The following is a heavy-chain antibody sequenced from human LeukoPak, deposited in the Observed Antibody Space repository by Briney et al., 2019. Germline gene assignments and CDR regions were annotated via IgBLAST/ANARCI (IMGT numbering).Heavy chain of an antibody. CDR2: IYHSGST. CDR1: GYSISSGYY. CDR3: ARHEGYDFWSGTFDY. Sequence: SKTLSLTCAVSGYSISSGYYWGWIRQPPGKGLEWIGSIYHSGSTYYNPSLKSRVTISVDTSKNQFSLKLSSVTAADTAVYYCARHEGYDFWSGTFDYWGQGTLVTVSS. J-gene: IGHJ4*02. V-gene: IGHV4-38-2*01. D-gene: IGHD3-3*01.